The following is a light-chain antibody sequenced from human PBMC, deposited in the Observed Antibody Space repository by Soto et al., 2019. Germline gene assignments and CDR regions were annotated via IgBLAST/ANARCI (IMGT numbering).Light chain of an antibody. CDR1: QSISSW. V-gene: IGKV1-5*03. Sequence: DIQMTQSPSTLSASVGDRVTITCRASQSISSWLAWYQQKPGKAPKLLIYKASSLESGVPSRFSGSGSGTDFTLTISSLQPEDFATYYCQQSYSTPRLTFGGGTKVEIK. CDR3: QQSYSTPRLT. J-gene: IGKJ4*01. CDR2: KAS.